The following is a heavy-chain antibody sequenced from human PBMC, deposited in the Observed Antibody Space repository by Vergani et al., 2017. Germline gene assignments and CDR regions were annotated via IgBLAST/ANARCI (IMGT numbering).Heavy chain of an antibody. CDR2: INAGNGNT. Sequence: QVQLVQSGAEVKKPGASVKVSCKASGYTFTSYAMHWVRQAPGQGLEWMGWINAGNGNTKYSQKFQGRVTITRDTSASTAYMELSSLRSEDTAVYYCAREGFYDYVWGSYRLRGEYYFDYWGQGTLVTVSS. CDR1: GYTFTSYA. V-gene: IGHV1-3*01. D-gene: IGHD3-16*02. J-gene: IGHJ4*02. CDR3: AREGFYDYVWGSYRLRGEYYFDY.